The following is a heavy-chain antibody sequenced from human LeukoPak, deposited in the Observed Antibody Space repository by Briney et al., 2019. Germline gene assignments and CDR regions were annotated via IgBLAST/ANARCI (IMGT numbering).Heavy chain of an antibody. Sequence: ASVKVSCTASGYTFTNYGISWVRQAPGQGLEWMGLISAYNGNTNYAQKLQGRVTMTTDTSTSTAYLELRSLRSDDTAVYYCARGQTKIVVGTLYYMDVWGKGTTVTVSS. V-gene: IGHV1-18*01. J-gene: IGHJ6*03. CDR2: ISAYNGNT. D-gene: IGHD2-15*01. CDR1: GYTFTNYG. CDR3: ARGQTKIVVGTLYYMDV.